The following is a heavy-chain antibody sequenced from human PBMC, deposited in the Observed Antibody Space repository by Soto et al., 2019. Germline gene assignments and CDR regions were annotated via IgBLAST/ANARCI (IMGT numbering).Heavy chain of an antibody. V-gene: IGHV3-13*01. Sequence: PGGSLRLSCAASGFTFSSYDKHWVRQATGKGLEWVSAIGTAGDTYYPGSVKGRFTISRENAKNSLYLQMNSLRAGDTAVYYCARGFGELLTYYYYGMDVWGQGTTVTVYS. CDR1: GFTFSSYD. J-gene: IGHJ6*02. CDR3: ARGFGELLTYYYYGMDV. CDR2: IGTAGDT. D-gene: IGHD3-10*01.